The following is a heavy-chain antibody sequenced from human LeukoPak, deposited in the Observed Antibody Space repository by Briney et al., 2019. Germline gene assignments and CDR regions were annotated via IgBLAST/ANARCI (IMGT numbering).Heavy chain of an antibody. Sequence: GGSLRLSCAASGFNFSSSEMNWVRQAPGKGLEWVSYIISRGSTTYDADSVKGRFTISRDNAKNSLYLQMNSPRVEDTAVYYCARRRLNGPYFDYWGQGILVTVSS. CDR1: GFNFSSSE. D-gene: IGHD6-25*01. J-gene: IGHJ4*02. V-gene: IGHV3-48*03. CDR2: IISRGSTT. CDR3: ARRRLNGPYFDY.